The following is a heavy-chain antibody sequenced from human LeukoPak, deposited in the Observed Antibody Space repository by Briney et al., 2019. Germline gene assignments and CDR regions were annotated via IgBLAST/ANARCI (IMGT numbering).Heavy chain of an antibody. CDR3: ARGTITMVRGVSFDY. J-gene: IGHJ4*02. D-gene: IGHD3-10*01. Sequence: ASVKVSCKASGYTFTGYYMHWVRQAPGQGLEWMGWINPNSGGTNYAQKFQGRVTMTRDTSISTAYMELSRLRSDDTAVYYCARGTITMVRGVSFDYWGQGTLVTVSS. V-gene: IGHV1-2*02. CDR1: GYTFTGYY. CDR2: INPNSGGT.